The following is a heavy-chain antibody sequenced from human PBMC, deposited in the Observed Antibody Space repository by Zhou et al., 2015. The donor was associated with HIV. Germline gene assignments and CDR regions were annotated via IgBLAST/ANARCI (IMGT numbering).Heavy chain of an antibody. CDR1: GFTFSSYG. CDR3: AKERYPGQP. V-gene: IGHV3-30*02. CDR2: IRYDGSNK. D-gene: IGHD1-14*01. Sequence: QVQLVESGGGVVQPGRSLRLSCAASGFTFSSYGMHWVRQAPGKGLEWVAVIRYDGSNKYYADSVKGRFTISRDNSKNTLYLQMNSLRAEDTAVYYCAKERYPGQPWGQGTLVTVSS. J-gene: IGHJ5*02.